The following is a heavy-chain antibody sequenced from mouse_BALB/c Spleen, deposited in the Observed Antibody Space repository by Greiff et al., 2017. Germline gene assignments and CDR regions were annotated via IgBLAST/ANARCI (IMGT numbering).Heavy chain of an antibody. Sequence: QVQLQQSGAELMKPGASVKISCKATGYTFSSYWIEWVKQRPGHGLEWIGEILPGSGSTNYNEKFKGKATFTADTSSNTAYMQLSSLTSEDSAVYYCAREGLITTVVRGGYWGQGTTLTVSS. D-gene: IGHD1-1*01. J-gene: IGHJ2*01. V-gene: IGHV1-9*01. CDR1: GYTFSSYW. CDR2: ILPGSGST. CDR3: AREGLITTVVRGGY.